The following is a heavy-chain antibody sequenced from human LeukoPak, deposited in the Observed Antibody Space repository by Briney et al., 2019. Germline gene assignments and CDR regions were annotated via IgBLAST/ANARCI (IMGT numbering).Heavy chain of an antibody. J-gene: IGHJ4*02. CDR3: ARGRYSYGPPTLYYFDY. Sequence: ASVKVSCKASGYSFTSYGISWVRQAPGQGLEWMVWISAYNGNTNYAQKLQGRVTMTTDTSTSTAYMELRSLRSDDTAVCYCARGRYSYGPPTLYYFDYWGQGTLVTVSS. V-gene: IGHV1-18*01. D-gene: IGHD5-18*01. CDR2: ISAYNGNT. CDR1: GYSFTSYG.